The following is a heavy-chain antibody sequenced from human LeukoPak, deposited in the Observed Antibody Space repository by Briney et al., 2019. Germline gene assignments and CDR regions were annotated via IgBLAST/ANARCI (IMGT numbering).Heavy chain of an antibody. D-gene: IGHD3-3*01. Sequence: ASVKVSCKASGYTFTSYDINWVRQATGQGLEWMGWMNPNSGNTGYAQKFQGRVTMTRNTSISTAYMELSSLRSEDTAVYYCARGLRFFAGGYMDVWGKGTTVTVSS. CDR3: ARGLRFFAGGYMDV. CDR1: GYTFTSYD. V-gene: IGHV1-8*01. CDR2: MNPNSGNT. J-gene: IGHJ6*03.